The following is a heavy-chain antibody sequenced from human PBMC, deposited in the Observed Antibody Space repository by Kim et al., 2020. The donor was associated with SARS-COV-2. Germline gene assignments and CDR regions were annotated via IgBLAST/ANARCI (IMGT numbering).Heavy chain of an antibody. CDR3: ARDPPSVTDYYYGMDV. J-gene: IGHJ6*02. V-gene: IGHV3-74*01. D-gene: IGHD4-17*01. Sequence: SVKCRFTIARDNAKNTLYLQMNRLRAEDTAVYYCARDPPSVTDYYYGMDVWGQGTTVTVSS.